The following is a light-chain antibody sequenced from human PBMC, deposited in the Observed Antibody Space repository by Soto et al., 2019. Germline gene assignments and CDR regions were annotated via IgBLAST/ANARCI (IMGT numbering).Light chain of an antibody. CDR3: QQYGSSPGFT. Sequence: ELVWTQSPRTLSLSPGEKATLSCRASQSVDSAYLAWYQQKPGQAPRLLIYGASSRATGIPDRFSGSGSETDFTLTISRLEPEDFAVYYCQQYGSSPGFTFGPGTTVEIK. J-gene: IGKJ3*01. CDR1: QSVDSAY. CDR2: GAS. V-gene: IGKV3-20*01.